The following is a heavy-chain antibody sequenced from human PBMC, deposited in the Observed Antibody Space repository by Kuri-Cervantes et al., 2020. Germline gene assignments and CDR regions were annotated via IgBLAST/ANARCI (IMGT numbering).Heavy chain of an antibody. D-gene: IGHD1-7*01. V-gene: IGHV4-39*01. CDR1: GGSISSSSYY. CDR2: IYYSGST. CDR3: ARGGTGTTSVGAVHWFDP. Sequence: SETLSLTCTVSGGSISSSSYYWGWIRQPPGKGLEWIGSIYYSGSTYYNPSLKSRVTISVDTSKNQFSLKLSSVTAADTAVYYCARGGTGTTSVGAVHWFDPWGQGNLVNVSS. J-gene: IGHJ5*02.